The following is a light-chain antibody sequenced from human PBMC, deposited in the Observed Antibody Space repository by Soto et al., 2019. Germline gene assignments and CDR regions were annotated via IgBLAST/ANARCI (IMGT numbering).Light chain of an antibody. J-gene: IGKJ5*01. Sequence: DIQMTQSPSSLSASVGDRVTITCRASQSISGYLNWYQHKPGKAPKLLIYAASSLQSGVPSRFSGSASGTYFTLTISSLQPEDFATYYCQQASSFPLTFGQGTRLEIK. V-gene: IGKV1-12*01. CDR2: AAS. CDR1: QSISGY. CDR3: QQASSFPLT.